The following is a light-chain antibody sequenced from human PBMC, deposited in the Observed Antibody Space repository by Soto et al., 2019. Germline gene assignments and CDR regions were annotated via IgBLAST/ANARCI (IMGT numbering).Light chain of an antibody. J-gene: IGLJ1*01. CDR2: EGS. Sequence: QSVLTQPASVSGSPGQSITISCTGTSSDVGSYNLVSWYQQYPGKAPKFMIYEGSKRPSGVSNRFSGSKSGNTASLTISGLQAEDEADYYCCSYAGSSIYVFGTGTMVTVL. CDR3: CSYAGSSIYV. CDR1: SSDVGSYNL. V-gene: IGLV2-23*01.